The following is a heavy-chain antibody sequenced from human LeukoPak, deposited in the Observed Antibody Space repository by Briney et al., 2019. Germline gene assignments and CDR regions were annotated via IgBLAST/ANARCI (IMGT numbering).Heavy chain of an antibody. CDR3: AKDGKPPYYYDSSGYYYD. V-gene: IGHV3-21*04. Sequence: GGSLRLSCAASGFTFNSYAMSWVRQAPGKGLEWVSSISSSSSYIYYADSVKGRFTISRDNAKNSLYLQVSSLRAEDTAVYYCAKDGKPPYYYDSSGYYYDWGQGTLVTVSS. CDR2: ISSSSSYI. J-gene: IGHJ4*02. D-gene: IGHD3-22*01. CDR1: GFTFNSYA.